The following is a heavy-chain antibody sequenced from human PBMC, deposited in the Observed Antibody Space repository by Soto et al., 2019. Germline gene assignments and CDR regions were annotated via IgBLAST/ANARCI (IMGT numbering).Heavy chain of an antibody. CDR2: ISYDGSNK. J-gene: IGHJ4*02. CDR1: GFTLSSYV. V-gene: IGHV3-30-3*01. CDR3: ATSGDCSNIGCYRAFDY. D-gene: IGHD2-2*02. Sequence: GGSLRLSCAASGFTLSSYVMHWVRQAPGKGLEWVAVISYDGSNKDYADSVKGRFTISRDNSKNTLYLQMNSLRAEDTAVYYCATSGDCSNIGCYRAFDYWGQGTLVTVSS.